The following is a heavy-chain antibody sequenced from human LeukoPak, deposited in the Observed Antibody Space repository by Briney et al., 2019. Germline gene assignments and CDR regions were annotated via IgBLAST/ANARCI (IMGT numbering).Heavy chain of an antibody. Sequence: PGGSLRLSCAASGFTFTCCWMNWVRQAPGKGLEWVATIKQDGSEKYYVDSVKGRFTISRDNSRNTLSLQMSSLRAEDTAVYYCASGSYHEHWGQGTLVTVSS. D-gene: IGHD1-26*01. CDR2: IKQDGSEK. V-gene: IGHV3-7*01. CDR1: GFTFTCCW. J-gene: IGHJ4*02. CDR3: ASGSYHEH.